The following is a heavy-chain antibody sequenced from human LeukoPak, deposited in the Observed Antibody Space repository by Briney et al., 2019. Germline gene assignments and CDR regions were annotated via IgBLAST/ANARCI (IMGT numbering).Heavy chain of an antibody. CDR2: IYYSGST. J-gene: IGHJ4*02. CDR3: ASMDTAMVNFDY. D-gene: IGHD5-18*01. CDR1: SGSISSYY. Sequence: SETLSLTCTVSSGSISSYYWSWIRQTPGKGLEWIGYIYYSGSTYYNPSLKSRVTISVDTSKNQFSLKLTSVTAAGTAVYYCASMDTAMVNFDYWGQGTLVTVSS. V-gene: IGHV4-59*01.